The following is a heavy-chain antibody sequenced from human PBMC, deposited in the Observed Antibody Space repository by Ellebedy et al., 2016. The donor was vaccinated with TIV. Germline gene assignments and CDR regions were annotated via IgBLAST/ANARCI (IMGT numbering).Heavy chain of an antibody. D-gene: IGHD6-13*01. CDR1: GFTFSCCA. Sequence: GESLKISCAASGFTFSCCAMSWVRQTPGKGPEWVSVISNSGDTTYADYVKGRFTISRDNSKDTLFLQMNSLRAEDTGVYYCAKLAGISSWYAEYWGQGTLVTVSS. CDR3: AKLAGISSWYAEY. J-gene: IGHJ4*02. V-gene: IGHV3-23*01. CDR2: ISNSGDTT.